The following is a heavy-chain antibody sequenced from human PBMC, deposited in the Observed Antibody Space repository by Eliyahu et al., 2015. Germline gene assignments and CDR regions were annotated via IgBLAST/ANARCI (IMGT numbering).Heavy chain of an antibody. Sequence: QVQLQQWGAGLLKPSETLSLTCAVYGGSFSGYYWSWIRQPPGKGLEWIGEINHSGSTNYTPPPTSGVTPSVDTSKNQFSLKLSSVTAADTAVYYCAGIAARRAYYYYYGMDVWGQGTTVTVSS. CDR3: AGIAARRAYYYYYGMDV. V-gene: IGHV4-34*01. J-gene: IGHJ6*02. CDR2: INHSGST. D-gene: IGHD6-6*01. CDR1: GGSFSGYY.